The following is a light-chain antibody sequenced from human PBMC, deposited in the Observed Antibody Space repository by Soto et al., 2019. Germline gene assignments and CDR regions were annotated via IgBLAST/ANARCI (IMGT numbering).Light chain of an antibody. Sequence: DIQMTQSPSTLSASVGDRVTITCRASKSISSWLAWYQQKPVKAPKVLIYKASSLERGVPSRFSGSGSGTDFTLPICSLQHDVFATYYCQQYNSYLDTFGQGTKLEIK. V-gene: IGKV1-5*03. CDR2: KAS. CDR1: KSISSW. J-gene: IGKJ2*01. CDR3: QQYNSYLDT.